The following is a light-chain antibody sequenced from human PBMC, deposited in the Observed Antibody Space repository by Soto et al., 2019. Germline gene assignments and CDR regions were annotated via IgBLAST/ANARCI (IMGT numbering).Light chain of an antibody. CDR2: GNY. CDR3: QAYDDGLSGSV. CDR1: SSNIGAGYD. Sequence: QSVLTQPPSVSGAAGQSVTISCSRSSSNIGAGYDVHWYQQFPGGAPKSLIFGNYNRPSGVPNRFSGSRSGSSASLAIAGLQPEDEAFYYCQAYDDGLSGSVFGTGTKVTVL. J-gene: IGLJ1*01. V-gene: IGLV1-40*01.